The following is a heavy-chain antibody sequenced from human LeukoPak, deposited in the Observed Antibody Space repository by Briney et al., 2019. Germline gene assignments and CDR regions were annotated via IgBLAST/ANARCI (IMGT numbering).Heavy chain of an antibody. V-gene: IGHV3-23*01. CDR2: ISGNGGST. Sequence: GGSLRLSCAASGFTFSSYAMSWVRQAPGKGLEWVSAISGNGGSTYYADSVKGRFTISRDNSKNMLYLQMSSLRAEDTAVYYCAKGLWLQPFFDYWGQGILVTVSS. D-gene: IGHD5-24*01. CDR3: AKGLWLQPFFDY. J-gene: IGHJ4*02. CDR1: GFTFSSYA.